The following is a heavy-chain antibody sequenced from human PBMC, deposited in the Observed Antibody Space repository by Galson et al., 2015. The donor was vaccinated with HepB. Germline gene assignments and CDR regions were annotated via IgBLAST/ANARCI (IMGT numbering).Heavy chain of an antibody. CDR1: GFSLRVSGMG. D-gene: IGHD3/OR15-3a*01. CDR3: ARSLGLVGPYFDY. CDR2: INWNDDK. V-gene: IGHV2-5*01. Sequence: PALVKPTQTLTLTCTFSGFSLRVSGMGVGWIRQPPGKALEWLAFINWNDDKRYNPSLKNRLTIIKDTFKNQVVLRMTNMDPADTATYYCARSLGLVGPYFDYWGQGSPITVS. J-gene: IGHJ4*02.